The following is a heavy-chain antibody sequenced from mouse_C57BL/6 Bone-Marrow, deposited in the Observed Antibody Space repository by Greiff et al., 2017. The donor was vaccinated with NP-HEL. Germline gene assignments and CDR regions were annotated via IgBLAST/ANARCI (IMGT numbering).Heavy chain of an antibody. J-gene: IGHJ3*01. Sequence: EVKLVESGGGLVQPGGSLKLSCAASGFTFSDYGMAWVRQAPRKGPEWVAFISNLAYSIYYADTVTGRFTISRENAKNNLYLEMSSLRSEDTAMYYCARGDYYGSSYPFAYWGQGTLVTVSA. CDR3: ARGDYYGSSYPFAY. CDR1: GFTFSDYG. D-gene: IGHD1-1*01. CDR2: ISNLAYSI. V-gene: IGHV5-15*01.